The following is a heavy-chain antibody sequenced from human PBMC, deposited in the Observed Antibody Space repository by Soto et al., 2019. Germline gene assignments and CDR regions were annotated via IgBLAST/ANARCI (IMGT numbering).Heavy chain of an antibody. V-gene: IGHV3-23*01. Sequence: GGSLRLSCAASGFTFSSYAMSWVRQAPGKGLEWVSAISGSGGSTYYADSVKGRFTISRDNSKNTLYLQMNSLRAEDTAVYYCAIPPGVVVAATPSWGQGTLVTVSS. CDR1: GFTFSSYA. CDR2: ISGSGGST. J-gene: IGHJ5*02. D-gene: IGHD2-15*01. CDR3: AIPPGVVVAATPS.